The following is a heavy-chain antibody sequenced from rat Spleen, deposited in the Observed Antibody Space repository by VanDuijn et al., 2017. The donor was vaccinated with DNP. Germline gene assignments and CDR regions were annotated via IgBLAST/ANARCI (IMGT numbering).Heavy chain of an antibody. V-gene: IGHV5-27*01. Sequence: EVQLVESGGGLVQPGRSLKVSCAASGFTFSDFNMAWVRQAPKKGLEWVADISPSGSRTHYPDSVKGRFTISRDTAKSSLYLQMNSLKSEDTATYYCTTLISFDYWGQGVMVTVSS. CDR2: ISPSGSRT. CDR3: TTLISFDY. CDR1: GFTFSDFN. J-gene: IGHJ2*01.